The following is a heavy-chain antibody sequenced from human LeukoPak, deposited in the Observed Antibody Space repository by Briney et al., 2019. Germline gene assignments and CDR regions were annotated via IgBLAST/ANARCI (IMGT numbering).Heavy chain of an antibody. CDR3: AKDRRVATGYYFDY. Sequence: RTGGSLRLSCVASGFTFSTYGMSWVRQAPGKGLEWVSAISGSGGSTDYADSVKGRSTISRDNSKSTLYLEMKSLRADDTAVYYCAKDRRVATGYYFDYWGQGTLVTVSS. D-gene: IGHD2-21*02. V-gene: IGHV3-23*01. CDR1: GFTFSTYG. CDR2: ISGSGGST. J-gene: IGHJ4*02.